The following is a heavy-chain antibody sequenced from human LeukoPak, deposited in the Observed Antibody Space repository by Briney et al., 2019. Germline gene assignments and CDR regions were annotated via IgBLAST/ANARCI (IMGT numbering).Heavy chain of an antibody. CDR3: ARGGGSSSHFDY. CDR2: IYTSGST. CDR1: GGSISSSSYY. D-gene: IGHD1-26*01. J-gene: IGHJ4*02. V-gene: IGHV4-61*02. Sequence: SETLSLTCTVSGGSISSSSYYWSWIRQPAGKGLEWIGRIYTSGSTNYNPSLKSRVTMSVDTSKNQFSLKLSSVTAADTAVYYCARGGGSSSHFDYWGQGTLVTVSS.